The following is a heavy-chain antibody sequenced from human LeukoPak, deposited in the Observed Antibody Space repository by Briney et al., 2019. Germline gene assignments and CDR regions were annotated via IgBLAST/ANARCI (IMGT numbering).Heavy chain of an antibody. J-gene: IGHJ4*02. CDR1: GFTFSSYA. V-gene: IGHV3-23*01. D-gene: IGHD3-22*01. Sequence: GGSLRLSCAASGFTFSSYAMSWVRQAPGKGLEWVSAISGSGGSTYYADSVKGRSTISRDNSKNTLYLQMNSLRAEDTAVYYCAKEGALITMIVVVITTGFDYWGQGTLVTVSS. CDR2: ISGSGGST. CDR3: AKEGALITMIVVVITTGFDY.